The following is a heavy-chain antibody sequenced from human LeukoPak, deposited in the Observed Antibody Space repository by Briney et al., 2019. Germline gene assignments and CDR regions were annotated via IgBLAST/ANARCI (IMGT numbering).Heavy chain of an antibody. D-gene: IGHD3-10*01. CDR2: ISGSGGNT. J-gene: IGHJ4*02. CDR1: GFTFSSYA. CDR3: AKDRDRGVMIPGDFDY. Sequence: GGSLRLSCAASGFTFSSYAMSWVRQAPGKGLEWVSVISGSGGNTYYADFVKGRFTISRDNSKNTLYLQMNSLRAEDTAVYYCAKDRDRGVMIPGDFDYWGQGTLVTVSS. V-gene: IGHV3-23*01.